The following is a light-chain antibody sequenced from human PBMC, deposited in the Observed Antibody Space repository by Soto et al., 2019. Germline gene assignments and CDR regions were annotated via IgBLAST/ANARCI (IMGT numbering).Light chain of an antibody. J-gene: IGKJ1*01. CDR3: QHYNNYWT. V-gene: IGKV1-5*03. CDR2: KAS. CDR1: QSISYW. Sequence: DIQMTQSPSTLSASVGDRVTITCRASQSISYWLAWYQQKPGKAPNLLIYKASSLESGVPSSFSGSGSGTEFTLTISSLQPDDFATYYCQHYNNYWTFGQGTKVEIK.